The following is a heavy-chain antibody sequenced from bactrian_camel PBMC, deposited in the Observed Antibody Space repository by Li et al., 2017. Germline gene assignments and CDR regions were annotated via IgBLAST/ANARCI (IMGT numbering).Heavy chain of an antibody. D-gene: IGHD2*01. CDR1: GFTFSSYW. J-gene: IGHJ4*01. V-gene: IGHV3S25*01. Sequence: QLVESGGGLVQPGGSLRLSCAASGFTFSSYWMYWVRQAPGKGLEWVSTINSGGGTTYYADSVKGRFTMSRDNDWRTVYLEMNGLTPEDTAMYYCSINVHAPRVVPGIACAPQEYWGQGTQVTVS. CDR2: INSGGGTT. CDR3: SINVHAPRVVPGIACAPQEY.